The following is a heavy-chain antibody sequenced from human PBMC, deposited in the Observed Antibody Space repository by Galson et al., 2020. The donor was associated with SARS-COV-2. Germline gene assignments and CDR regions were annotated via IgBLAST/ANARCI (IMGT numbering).Heavy chain of an antibody. D-gene: IGHD3-16*01. CDR1: GASITNYH. J-gene: IGHJ5*02. CDR2: VYYSGTT. Sequence: ETLSLTCTVSGASITNYHWCWIRQSPGRGLEWIGCVYYSGTTNDNPSLKSRVTISVDTSKNQFSLKLNSMTAADTAVYYCARDMSGGYNWFDPWGQGTLVTVSS. V-gene: IGHV4-59*01. CDR3: ARDMSGGYNWFDP.